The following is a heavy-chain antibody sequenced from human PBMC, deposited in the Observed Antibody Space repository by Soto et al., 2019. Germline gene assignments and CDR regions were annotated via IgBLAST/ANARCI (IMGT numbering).Heavy chain of an antibody. D-gene: IGHD3-10*01. CDR2: INHLETT. V-gene: IGHV4-30-2*01. CDR3: ARGGGFDSFDY. J-gene: IGHJ4*02. Sequence: QLQLHMSGSGLVKPSQTLSLTCTVSGASITYGAYSWSWIRQTPGKGLEWIGYINHLETTFYNPSFGSRLTLSIDRTKYQFSLNLKSMSAADRAVYFCARGGGFDSFDYWGQGILVTVSS. CDR1: GASITYGAYS.